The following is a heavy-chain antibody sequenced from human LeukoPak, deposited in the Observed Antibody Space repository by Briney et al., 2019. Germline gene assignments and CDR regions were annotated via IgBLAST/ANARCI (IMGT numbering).Heavy chain of an antibody. CDR1: GGTFSSYA. Sequence: WASVKVSCKASGGTFSSYAISWVRQAPGQGLEWMGIINPSGGSTSYAQKFQGRVTMTRDMSTSTVYMELSSLRSEDTAVYYCARDGVAASDYYYYYYMDVWGKGTTVTVSS. CDR2: INPSGGST. V-gene: IGHV1-46*01. J-gene: IGHJ6*03. CDR3: ARDGVAASDYYYYYYMDV. D-gene: IGHD6-13*01.